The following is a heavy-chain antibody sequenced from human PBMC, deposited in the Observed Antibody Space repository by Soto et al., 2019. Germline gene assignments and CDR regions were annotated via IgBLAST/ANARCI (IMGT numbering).Heavy chain of an antibody. V-gene: IGHV4-30-4*01. Sequence: QVQLQESGPGLVKPSQTLSLTCTVSGGSISSGDYYWSWIRQPPGKGLEWIGYIYYSGSTYYNPSLKSRVTISVDTSKNQFSLKLSSVTAADTAVYYCARAFLTGHLSFHYYYGMDVWGQGTTVTVSS. CDR2: IYYSGST. CDR1: GGSISSGDYY. CDR3: ARAFLTGHLSFHYYYGMDV. J-gene: IGHJ6*02.